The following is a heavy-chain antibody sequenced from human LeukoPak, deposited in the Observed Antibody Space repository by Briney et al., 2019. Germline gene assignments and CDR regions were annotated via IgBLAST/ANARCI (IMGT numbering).Heavy chain of an antibody. J-gene: IGHJ4*02. Sequence: PSETLSLTCAVYGGSFSGYYWSWIRQPPGKGLEWIGEINHSGSTNYNPSLKSRVTISVDTSKNQFSLKLSSVTAADTAVYYCARGRDSSSWSGDYWGQGTLVTVSS. V-gene: IGHV4-34*01. CDR1: GGSFSGYY. CDR3: ARGRDSSSWSGDY. CDR2: INHSGST. D-gene: IGHD6-13*01.